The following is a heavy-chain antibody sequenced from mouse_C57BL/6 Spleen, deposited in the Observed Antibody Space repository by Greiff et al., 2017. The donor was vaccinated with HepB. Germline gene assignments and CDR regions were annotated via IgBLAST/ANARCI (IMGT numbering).Heavy chain of an antibody. D-gene: IGHD2-4*01. J-gene: IGHJ3*01. V-gene: IGHV1-50*01. CDR1: GYTFTSYW. CDR3: ARRGRYDYDAY. Sequence: VQLQQSGAELVKPGASVKLSCKASGYTFTSYWMQWVKQRPGQGLEWTGELDPSDSYTNYNQKFKGKATLTVDTSSSTASMQLSSLTSEDSAVYYCARRGRYDYDAYWGQGTLVTVSA. CDR2: LDPSDSYT.